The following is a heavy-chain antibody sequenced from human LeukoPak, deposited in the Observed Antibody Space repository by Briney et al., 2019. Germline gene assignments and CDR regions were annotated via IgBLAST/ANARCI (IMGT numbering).Heavy chain of an antibody. CDR2: LSHSVTT. Sequence: PSQTLSLTCAVYVVASSRYYCTWIRRPPGHGRGACGELSHSVTTSDNSSLNTRRAISLYTSKKQLSLTLSSVTAADTAVYYCAGHYDTLPGYAYWGQGTLVTVSS. CDR1: VVASSRYY. CDR3: AGHYDTLPGYAY. J-gene: IGHJ4*02. V-gene: IGHV4-34*01. D-gene: IGHD3-9*01.